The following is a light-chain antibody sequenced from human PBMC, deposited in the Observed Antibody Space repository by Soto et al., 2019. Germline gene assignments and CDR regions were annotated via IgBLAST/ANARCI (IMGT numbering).Light chain of an antibody. V-gene: IGKV1-12*01. J-gene: IGKJ1*01. CDR3: LQVYSFTRT. CDR2: DAS. CDR1: QDIGGR. Sequence: DIQMTQSPSSLSASVGDRITITCRASQDIGGRLAWFQQKPGKAPQYLIQDASILHSGVPSIFSGSGSGTEFIRTINNLQPVDLACYFCLQVYSFTRTFGLRIKVDI.